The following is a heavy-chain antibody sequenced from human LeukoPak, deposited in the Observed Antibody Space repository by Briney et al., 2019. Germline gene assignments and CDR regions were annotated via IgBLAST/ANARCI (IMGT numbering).Heavy chain of an antibody. J-gene: IGHJ4*02. V-gene: IGHV3-23*01. CDR1: GLIFSTFA. D-gene: IGHD3-16*01. CDR3: ERASWVSSTDAVR. Sequence: GGSLRLSCAASGLIFSTFAMSCVRQGPARGLEWLSSMRGNGETFYADSVKGRSTLYSDSSRNTVYLQLNNLRVEDTALYYCERASWVSSTDAVRWGQGTLVTVSS. CDR2: MRGNGET.